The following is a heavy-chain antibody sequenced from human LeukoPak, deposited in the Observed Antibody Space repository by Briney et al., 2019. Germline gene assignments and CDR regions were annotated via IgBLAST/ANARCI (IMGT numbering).Heavy chain of an antibody. CDR1: GYTFTSYY. V-gene: IGHV1-46*01. J-gene: IGHJ6*02. Sequence: ASVKVSCKASGYTFTSYYMHWVRQAPGQGPEWMGVINTSGGSTSYAQKFQGRVTMTRDTSTSTVYMELSSLRSEDTAVYYCAREGLDESRQIYYYGMDVWGQGTTVTVSS. CDR3: AREGLDESRQIYYYGMDV. D-gene: IGHD3-22*01. CDR2: INTSGGST.